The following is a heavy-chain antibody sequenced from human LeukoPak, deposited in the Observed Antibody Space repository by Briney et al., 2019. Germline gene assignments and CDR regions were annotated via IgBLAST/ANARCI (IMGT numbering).Heavy chain of an antibody. CDR3: ARATWDPNYYYYMDV. CDR1: GFTFDDYW. D-gene: IGHD1-26*01. Sequence: PGGSLRLSCGASGFTFDDYWMSWVRQAPGQGLEWVANINQDGSEKYYLDSAKGRFTISRDNARNSLYLQVNSLRAEDTAVYYCARATWDPNYYYYMDVWGKGTTVTISS. J-gene: IGHJ6*03. V-gene: IGHV3-7*01. CDR2: INQDGSEK.